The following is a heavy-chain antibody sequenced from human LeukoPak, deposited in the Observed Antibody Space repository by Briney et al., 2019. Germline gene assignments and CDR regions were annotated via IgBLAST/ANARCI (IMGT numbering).Heavy chain of an antibody. CDR3: TRFYDFGLDY. CDR1: GFTFSGSA. CDR2: IRSKANNYAT. V-gene: IGHV3-73*01. Sequence: QPGGSLRLSCAASGFTFSGSAMHWVRQASGNGLEWVGRIRSKANNYATAYAASVKGRFTVSRDDSKNTAYLQMNSLKTEDTAVYYCTRFYDFGLDYWGQGTLVTVSS. J-gene: IGHJ4*02. D-gene: IGHD3-3*01.